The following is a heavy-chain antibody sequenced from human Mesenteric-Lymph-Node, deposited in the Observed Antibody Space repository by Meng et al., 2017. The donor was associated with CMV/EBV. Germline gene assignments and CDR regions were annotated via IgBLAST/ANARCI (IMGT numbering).Heavy chain of an antibody. CDR2: INHSRIT. V-gene: IGHV4-34*01. Sequence: TCAVSGGYFSGYYWTWIRQPPGKGLEWIGEINHSRITNYDPSLKSRVAISLDTSRNQFSLKLTSVTAADTAVYYCARRIVGASWFDPWGQGTLVTVSS. D-gene: IGHD1-26*01. CDR3: ARRIVGASWFDP. J-gene: IGHJ5*02. CDR1: GGYFSGYY.